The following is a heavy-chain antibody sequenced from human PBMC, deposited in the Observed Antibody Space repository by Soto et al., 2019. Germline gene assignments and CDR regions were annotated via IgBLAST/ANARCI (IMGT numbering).Heavy chain of an antibody. Sequence: SGKVSCKASGGTFSSYAISWVRQAPGQGLEWLGGIIPILGTANYAQKFQGSVTITADESTSTAYMQLSSLRSEDTAVYYCARGGYYYDTRGVYYYDYGMDVLGQGTTVTVS. D-gene: IGHD3-22*01. CDR3: ARGGYYYDTRGVYYYDYGMDV. J-gene: IGHJ6*02. V-gene: IGHV1-69*13. CDR2: IIPILGTA. CDR1: GGTFSSYA.